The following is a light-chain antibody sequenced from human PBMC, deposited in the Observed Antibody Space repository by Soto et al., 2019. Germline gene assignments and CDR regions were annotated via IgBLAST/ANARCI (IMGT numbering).Light chain of an antibody. CDR2: GAS. CDR3: QQCDKWPRT. Sequence: EIVLTQSPATLSLSPGERATLSCRASQSVGSYLAWYQHKPGQAPRLLIYGASNRATDIPARFSGRGSGTDFTLTISSLESGDSAVYYCQQCDKWPRTFGQGTKLEIK. CDR1: QSVGSY. V-gene: IGKV3-11*01. J-gene: IGKJ2*01.